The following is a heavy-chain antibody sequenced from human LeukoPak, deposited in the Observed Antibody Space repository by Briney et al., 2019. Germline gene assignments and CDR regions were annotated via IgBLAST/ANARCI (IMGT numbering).Heavy chain of an antibody. V-gene: IGHV4-30-2*01. CDR2: IYHGGST. J-gene: IGHJ4*02. D-gene: IGHD6-19*01. CDR3: ARVTHSGFDY. Sequence: SQTLSLTCAVSGGSISSGGYSWSWIRQPPGKGLEWIGYIYHGGSTYYNPSLKSRVTISVDRSKNQFSLKLSSVTAADTAVYYCARVTHSGFDYWGQGTLVTVSS. CDR1: GGSISSGGYS.